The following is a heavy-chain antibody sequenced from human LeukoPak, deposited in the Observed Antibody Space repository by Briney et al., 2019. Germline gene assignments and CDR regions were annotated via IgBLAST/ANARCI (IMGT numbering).Heavy chain of an antibody. D-gene: IGHD6-6*01. CDR3: ARGTWSSSIDY. V-gene: IGHV4-30-4*01. CDR2: IYYSGST. J-gene: IGHJ4*02. Sequence: SETLSLTCTVSGGSISSGDYYWSWIRQPPGKGLEWIGYIYYSGSTYYNPSLKSRLTISGDTSRNQFSLRLSSVTAADTAVYYCARGTWSSSIDYWGQGTLVTVSS. CDR1: GGSISSGDYY.